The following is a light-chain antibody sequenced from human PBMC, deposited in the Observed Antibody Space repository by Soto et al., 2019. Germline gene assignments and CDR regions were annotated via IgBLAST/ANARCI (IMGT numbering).Light chain of an antibody. V-gene: IGLV1-40*01. Sequence: QSVLTQPPSVSGAPGQRVSISCTGSTSNIGAPYDVHWYQHLPGTAPKLLIYGDNNQPSGVPDRFSGSKSGTSASLAITRLQAEDEADYYCQSYDISLHNYVFGTGTKVTV. CDR2: GDN. CDR3: QSYDISLHNYV. CDR1: TSNIGAPYD. J-gene: IGLJ1*01.